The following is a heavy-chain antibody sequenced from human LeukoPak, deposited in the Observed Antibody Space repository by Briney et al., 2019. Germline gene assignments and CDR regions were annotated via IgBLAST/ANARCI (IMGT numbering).Heavy chain of an antibody. CDR2: INSDGSYT. D-gene: IGHD2-15*01. Sequence: PGGSLRLSCAASGFTFSSHWMHWVRQAPGKGLVWVSHINSDGSYTSYADCVKGRFTISRDNAKNTLYLQMNSLRAEDTAVYYCARDVGYGMVVWGKGPTVSVSS. CDR3: ARDVGYGMVV. J-gene: IGHJ6*04. CDR1: GFTFSSHW. V-gene: IGHV3-74*01.